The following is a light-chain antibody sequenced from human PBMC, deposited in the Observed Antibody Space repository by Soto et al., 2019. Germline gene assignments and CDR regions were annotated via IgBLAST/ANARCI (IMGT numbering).Light chain of an antibody. CDR3: QQYNNSPEYT. V-gene: IGKV3-20*01. J-gene: IGKJ2*01. CDR2: GAS. Sequence: EIVLTQSPGTLSLSPGERATLSCKASQSVTSRYLAWYQQKPGQAPRLLIYGASSRAPGIPDRFSGSGSGTDFTLTISRLEPEDFEVYFCQQYNNSPEYTFGQGTKLEIK. CDR1: QSVTSRY.